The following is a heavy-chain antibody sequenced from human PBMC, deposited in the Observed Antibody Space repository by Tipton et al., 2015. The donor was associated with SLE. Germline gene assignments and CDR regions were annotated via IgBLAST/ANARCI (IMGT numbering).Heavy chain of an antibody. CDR3: ARGAAAAGPFDY. CDR2: IYYSGST. D-gene: IGHD6-13*01. Sequence: TLSLTCAVYGGSFSGYYWSWIRQPPGKGLEWIGYIYYSGSTNYNPSLKSRVTTSVDTSKNQFSLKLGSVTAADTAVYYCARGAAAAGPFDYWGQGTLVTVSS. CDR1: GGSFSGYY. J-gene: IGHJ4*02. V-gene: IGHV4-59*01.